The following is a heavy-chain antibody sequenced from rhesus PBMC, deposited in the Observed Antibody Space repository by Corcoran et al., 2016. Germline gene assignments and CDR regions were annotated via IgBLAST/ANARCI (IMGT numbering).Heavy chain of an antibody. CDR3: ARPGLRSVVRFDV. V-gene: IGHV4-122*02. Sequence: QVQLQESGPGLVKPSETLSLTCAVSGGSISSSYDYWSWSRTAPGKGLEWIGYISYSGSTSYNPSLKSRVTISRDTSKNQFSLKLSSVTAADTAVYYCARPGLRSVVRFDVWGPGVLVTVSS. J-gene: IGHJ5-1*01. D-gene: IGHD3-40*01. CDR2: ISYSGST. CDR1: GGSISSSYDY.